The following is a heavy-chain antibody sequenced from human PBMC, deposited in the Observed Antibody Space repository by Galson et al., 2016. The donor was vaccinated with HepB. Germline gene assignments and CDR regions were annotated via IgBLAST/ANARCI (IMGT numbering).Heavy chain of an antibody. CDR2: IYYSGST. CDR3: ARGYYDFWSGSRSLDC. Sequence: TLSLTCTVSGGSISSGDYYWSWIRQPPGKGLEWIGYIYYSGSTSYNPSLKSRVTMSVDTSKNQFSLRLSSVTAADTAVYYCARGYYDFWSGSRSLDCWGQGTLVTVSS. J-gene: IGHJ4*02. V-gene: IGHV4-30-4*01. CDR1: GGSISSGDYY. D-gene: IGHD3-3*01.